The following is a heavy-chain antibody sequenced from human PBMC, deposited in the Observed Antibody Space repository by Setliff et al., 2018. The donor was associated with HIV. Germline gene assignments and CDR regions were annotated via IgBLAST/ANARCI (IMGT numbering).Heavy chain of an antibody. CDR3: ARDRWVWGGSDSGYYYYFMDV. CDR1: GYTFTDYF. CDR2: INPNSGGT. D-gene: IGHD6-19*01. Sequence: ASVKVSCKASGYTFTDYFMHWVRQAPGQGLEWIGRINPNSGGTKYSQEFLGRVTMTRDTSINTAYMELSRLRSDDTAVYYCARDRWVWGGSDSGYYYYFMDVWGKGTTVTVSS. V-gene: IGHV1-2*06. J-gene: IGHJ6*03.